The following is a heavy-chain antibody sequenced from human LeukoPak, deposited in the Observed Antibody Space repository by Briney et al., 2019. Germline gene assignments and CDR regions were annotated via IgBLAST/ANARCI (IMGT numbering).Heavy chain of an antibody. V-gene: IGHV3-21*01. Sequence: GGSLRLSCAASGFTFSSYSMNWVRQAPGKGLEWVSSISSSSSYIYYADSVKGRFTISRDNAKNSLYLQMNSLRAEDTAVYYCARRRRGQPDAFGIWGQGTMVTVSS. CDR1: GFTFSSYS. J-gene: IGHJ3*02. CDR3: ARRRRGQPDAFGI. CDR2: ISSSSSYI. D-gene: IGHD6-13*01.